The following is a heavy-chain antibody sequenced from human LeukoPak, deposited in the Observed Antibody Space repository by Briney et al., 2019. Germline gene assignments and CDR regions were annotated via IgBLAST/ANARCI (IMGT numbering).Heavy chain of an antibody. J-gene: IGHJ4*02. CDR2: IYFSGST. D-gene: IGHD1-26*01. CDR1: GGSLSGYN. Sequence: SETLSLTCVVSGGSLSGYNRSWIRQPPGKGLEWVAYIYFSGSTNYNPSPKSRDTMSADMSKNQFFQKLSSVTPADTAIYYCARAEVGATWYFDYWGQGALVTVSS. CDR3: ARAEVGATWYFDY. V-gene: IGHV4-59*01.